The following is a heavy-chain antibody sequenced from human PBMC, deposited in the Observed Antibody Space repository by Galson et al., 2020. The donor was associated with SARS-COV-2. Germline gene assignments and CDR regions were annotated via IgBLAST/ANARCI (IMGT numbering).Heavy chain of an antibody. D-gene: IGHD2-8*01. V-gene: IGHV3-20*04. CDR3: ARSQISMDYYYYYMDV. CDR2: ISWDGRHI. J-gene: IGHJ6*03. Sequence: GESLKISCAASGFTFDDYGMTWVRQVPGKGPEWVSGISWDGRHIAYADSVKGRFTISRDNAENSVYLQMNSVRAEDAAVYYCARSQISMDYYYYYMDVWGKGTTVTVSS. CDR1: GFTFDDYG.